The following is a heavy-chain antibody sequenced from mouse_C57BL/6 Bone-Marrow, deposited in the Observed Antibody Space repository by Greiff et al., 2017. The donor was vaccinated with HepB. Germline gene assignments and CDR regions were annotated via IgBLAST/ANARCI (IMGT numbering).Heavy chain of an antibody. CDR1: GYAFSSSW. CDR2: IYPGDGDT. CDR3: ATGNYLFDY. V-gene: IGHV1-82*01. D-gene: IGHD5-5*01. Sequence: VQLQESGPELVKPGASVKISCKASGYAFSSSWMNWVKQRPGKGLEWIGRIYPGDGDTNYNGKFKGKATLTADKSSSTAYMQLSSLTSEDSAVYFCATGNYLFDYWGPGTTLTVSS. J-gene: IGHJ2*01.